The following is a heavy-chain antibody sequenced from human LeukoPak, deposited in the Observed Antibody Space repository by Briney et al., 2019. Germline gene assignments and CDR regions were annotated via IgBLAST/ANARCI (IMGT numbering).Heavy chain of an antibody. D-gene: IGHD5-12*01. CDR3: ARGEATSGSGYDYLDY. J-gene: IGHJ4*02. CDR1: GFTFSSYA. V-gene: IGHV3-30*04. Sequence: PGRSLRLSCAASGFTFSSYAMHWVRQAPGKGLEWVAVISYDGSTKYYADSVKGRFTISRDNSKNTLYLQMNSLSAEDTAVYYCARGEATSGSGYDYLDYWGQGTLVTVSS. CDR2: ISYDGSTK.